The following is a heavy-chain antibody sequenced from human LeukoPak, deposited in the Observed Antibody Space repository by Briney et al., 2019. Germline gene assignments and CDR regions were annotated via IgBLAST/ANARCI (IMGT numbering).Heavy chain of an antibody. CDR1: GYTFTSYD. CDR2: MNPNSGNT. D-gene: IGHD4-17*01. J-gene: IGHJ4*02. CDR3: ARGLWDYGDYPLGFFY. V-gene: IGHV1-8*01. Sequence: GASVKVSCKASGYTFTSYDINWVRQATGQGLEWMGWMNPNSGNTGYAQKFQGRVTMTRNTSISTAYMELSSLRSEDTAVYYCARGLWDYGDYPLGFFYWGQGTLVTVSS.